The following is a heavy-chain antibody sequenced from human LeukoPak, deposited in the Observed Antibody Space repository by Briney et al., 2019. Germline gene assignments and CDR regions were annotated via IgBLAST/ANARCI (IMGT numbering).Heavy chain of an antibody. CDR1: GFTFSSYW. J-gene: IGHJ4*02. D-gene: IGHD3-22*01. CDR3: ARVLPDSSGYYI. CDR2: INSDGSST. V-gene: IGHV3-74*01. Sequence: GGSLRLSCAASGFTFSSYWMDWARQAPGKGLVWVSRINSDGSSTSYADSVKGRFTISRDNAKNTLYLQMNSLRAEDTAVYYCARVLPDSSGYYIWGQGTLVTVSS.